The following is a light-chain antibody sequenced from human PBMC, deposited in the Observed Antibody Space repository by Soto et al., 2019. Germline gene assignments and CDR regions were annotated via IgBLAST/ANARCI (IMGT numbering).Light chain of an antibody. CDR3: AAWDDSLNGVV. CDR1: SSNIGSNV. J-gene: IGLJ2*01. Sequence: QPVLTQPPSASGTPGQRVTISCSGSSSNIGSNVVKWYQQFPGTAPKLLIYDNNQRPSGVPDRFSGSKSGTSASLAISGLRSEDEAAYYCAAWDDSLNGVVFGGGTKLTVL. CDR2: DNN. V-gene: IGLV1-44*01.